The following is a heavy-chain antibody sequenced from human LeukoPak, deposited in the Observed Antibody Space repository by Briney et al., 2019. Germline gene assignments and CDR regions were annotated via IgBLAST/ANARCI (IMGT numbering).Heavy chain of an antibody. D-gene: IGHD3-16*01. V-gene: IGHV1-69*04. J-gene: IGHJ4*02. CDR1: GGTFSSYA. CDR3: AIYDYVWGSYPYY. CDR2: IIPILGIA. Sequence: SVKVSCKASGGTFSSYAISWVRQAPGQGLGWMGRIIPILGIANYAQKFQGRVTITADKSTSTAYMELSSLRSEDTAVYYCAIYDYVWGSYPYYWGQGTLVTVSS.